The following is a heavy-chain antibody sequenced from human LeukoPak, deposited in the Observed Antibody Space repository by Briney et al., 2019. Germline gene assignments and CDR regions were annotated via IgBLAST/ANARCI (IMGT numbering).Heavy chain of an antibody. Sequence: GGSLRLSCAASGFTFSNAWMSWVCQAPGKGLEWVGRIKSKTDGGTTDYAAPVKGRFTISRDDSKNTLYLQMNSLKTEDTAVYYCTTDQRRWIQLWLRGGMFQHWGQGTLVTVSS. CDR1: GFTFSNAW. V-gene: IGHV3-15*01. CDR2: IKSKTDGGTT. D-gene: IGHD5-18*01. J-gene: IGHJ1*01. CDR3: TTDQRRWIQLWLRGGMFQH.